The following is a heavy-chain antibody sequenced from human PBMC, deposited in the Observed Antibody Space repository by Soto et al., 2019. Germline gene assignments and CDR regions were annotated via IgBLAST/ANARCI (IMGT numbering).Heavy chain of an antibody. V-gene: IGHV3-74*01. D-gene: IGHD3-10*01. CDR3: ARSTTWFNY. J-gene: IGHJ4*02. CDR2: INNDGSSA. Sequence: WGSLRLACASSGVTFSTYWMHWVRQAPGKGLVWVSRINNDGSSAIYADSVKGRFTISRDNAKNTLYLHMNSLRAEDTAVYYCARSTTWFNYWGQGTLVTVSS. CDR1: GVTFSTYW.